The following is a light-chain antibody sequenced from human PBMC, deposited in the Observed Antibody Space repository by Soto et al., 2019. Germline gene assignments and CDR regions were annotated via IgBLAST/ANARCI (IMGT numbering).Light chain of an antibody. Sequence: EIVMTQSPATLSVSPGERATLSCRASQSVSINLAWYQQKPGQAPRLLIYGASTRATGIPARFSGSGSGTEFTLTISVLQSEDFAVYDCQQYNNWPRTFGGGTKVESK. CDR2: GAS. V-gene: IGKV3-15*01. CDR1: QSVSIN. CDR3: QQYNNWPRT. J-gene: IGKJ4*01.